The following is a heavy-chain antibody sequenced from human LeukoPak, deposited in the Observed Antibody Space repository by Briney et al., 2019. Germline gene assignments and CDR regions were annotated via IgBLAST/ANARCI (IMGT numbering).Heavy chain of an antibody. Sequence: GGSLRLSCAASGFTFTSYSMNWVRQAPGKGLEWISYISSSGSTIYYADSVKGRFTISRDNAKNSLYLQMNSLRAEDTAVYYRARGGLYCGGDCYSYYMDVWGKGTTVTVSS. CDR2: ISSSGSTI. CDR1: GFTFTSYS. CDR3: ARGGLYCGGDCYSYYMDV. J-gene: IGHJ6*03. D-gene: IGHD2-21*01. V-gene: IGHV3-48*04.